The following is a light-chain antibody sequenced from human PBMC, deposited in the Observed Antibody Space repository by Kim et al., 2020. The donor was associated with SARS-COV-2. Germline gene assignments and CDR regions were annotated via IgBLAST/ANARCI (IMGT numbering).Light chain of an antibody. CDR2: GAS. J-gene: IGKJ2*01. V-gene: IGKV3-20*01. CDR3: QQYGSSPQA. Sequence: LSPGERATLSCRASQSVSSSYLAWYQQKPGQAPRLLIYGASSRATGIPDRFSGSGSGTDFTLTISRLEPEDFAVYYCQQYGSSPQAFGQGTKLEI. CDR1: QSVSSSY.